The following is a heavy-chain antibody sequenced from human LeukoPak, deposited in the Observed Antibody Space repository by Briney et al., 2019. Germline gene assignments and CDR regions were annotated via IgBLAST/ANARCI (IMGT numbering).Heavy chain of an antibody. CDR1: GGSISGYY. CDR2: IYYSGST. CDR3: ARHGTSGTNLNWFDP. V-gene: IGHV4-59*01. Sequence: SETLSPTCTVPGGSISGYYWSWIRQPPGKGLEWIGYIYYSGSTNYNPSLKSRVTISVDTSKNQFSLRLSSVTAADTAVYYCARHGTSGTNLNWFDPWGQGTLVTVSS. D-gene: IGHD1-1*01. J-gene: IGHJ5*02.